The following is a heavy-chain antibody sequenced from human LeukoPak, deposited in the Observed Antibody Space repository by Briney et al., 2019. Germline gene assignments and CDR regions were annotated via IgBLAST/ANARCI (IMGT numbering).Heavy chain of an antibody. CDR3: ARAKYSSRWSLDY. CDR1: GFTFNIYW. J-gene: IGHJ4*02. CDR2: IDSNGGGA. Sequence: GGCLRLSCATSGFTFNIYWMQWVRQVPGKGLVWVSRIDSNGGGATYADSVKGRFTTSRDNGNNTMYLQMNSLRAEDTAIYYCARAKYSSRWSLDYWGQGALVTVSS. D-gene: IGHD6-13*01. V-gene: IGHV3-74*03.